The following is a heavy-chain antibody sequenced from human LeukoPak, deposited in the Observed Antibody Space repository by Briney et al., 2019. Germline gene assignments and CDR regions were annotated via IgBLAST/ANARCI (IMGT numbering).Heavy chain of an antibody. V-gene: IGHV1-2*02. J-gene: IGHJ4*02. Sequence: ASVKVSCKASGYTFTGYYMHWVRQAPGQGLEWMGWINPNSGGTNYAQKFQGRVTMTRDTSISTAYMELSRLRSDDTAVHYRARTSYYGSGLEYWGQGTLVMVSS. CDR3: ARTSYYGSGLEY. CDR2: INPNSGGT. CDR1: GYTFTGYY. D-gene: IGHD3-10*01.